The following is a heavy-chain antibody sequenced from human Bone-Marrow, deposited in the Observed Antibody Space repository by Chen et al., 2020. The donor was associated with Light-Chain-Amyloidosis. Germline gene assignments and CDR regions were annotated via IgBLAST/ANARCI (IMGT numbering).Heavy chain of an antibody. CDR1: GFAFSSYA. Sequence: GFAFSSYAMSWVRQAPGKGLEWVSTISGSGGSRYYGDSVKGRLTISRDNSKNARFLQMNSLRAEDKAVYYCAKDISYDDILPGYPADAFDIWGQGTMINVTS. V-gene: IGHV3-23*01. D-gene: IGHD3-9*01. J-gene: IGHJ3*02. CDR3: AKDISYDDILPGYPADAFDI. CDR2: ISGSGGSR.